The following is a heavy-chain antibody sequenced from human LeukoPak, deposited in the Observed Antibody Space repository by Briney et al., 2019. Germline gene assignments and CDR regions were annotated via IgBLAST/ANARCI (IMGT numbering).Heavy chain of an antibody. CDR3: ARGLDYYDSSGYFTTHYYFDY. Sequence: SETLSLTCTVSGGSISSYYWSWIRQPAGKGLEWIGRIYTSGSTNYNPSLKSRVTMSVDTSKNQFSLKLSSVTAADTAVYYCARGLDYYDSSGYFTTHYYFDYWGQGTLVTVSS. V-gene: IGHV4-4*07. D-gene: IGHD3-22*01. CDR1: GGSISSYY. CDR2: IYTSGST. J-gene: IGHJ4*02.